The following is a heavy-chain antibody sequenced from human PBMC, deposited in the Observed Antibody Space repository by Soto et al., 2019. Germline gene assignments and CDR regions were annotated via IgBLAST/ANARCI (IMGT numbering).Heavy chain of an antibody. CDR1: GYTFTSYG. V-gene: IGHV1-18*01. J-gene: IGHJ4*02. CDR3: ARDRLRFLEWPLDY. Sequence: ASVKVSCKASGYTFTSYGISWVRQAPGQGLERMGWISAYNGNTNYAQKLQGRVTMTTDTSTSTANIEQRSLRSDDTAVYYCARDRLRFLEWPLDYWGQGTLVTVSS. D-gene: IGHD3-3*01. CDR2: ISAYNGNT.